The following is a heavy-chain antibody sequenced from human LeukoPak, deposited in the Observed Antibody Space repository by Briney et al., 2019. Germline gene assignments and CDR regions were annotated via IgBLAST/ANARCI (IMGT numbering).Heavy chain of an antibody. V-gene: IGHV1-2*02. CDR1: RYTFTGYY. CDR3: ARRAVYYYYGMDV. CDR2: INPNSGGT. Sequence: GASVKVSCKASRYTFTGYYMHWVRQAPGQGLEWMGWINPNSGGTNYAQKFQGRVTMTRDTSISTAYMEVSRLKSDDTAVYYCARRAVYYYYGMDVWGQGSTVTVSS. D-gene: IGHD6-25*01. J-gene: IGHJ6*02.